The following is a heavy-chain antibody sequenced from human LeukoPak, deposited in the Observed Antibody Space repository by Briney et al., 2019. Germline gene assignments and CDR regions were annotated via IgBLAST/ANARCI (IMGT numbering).Heavy chain of an antibody. D-gene: IGHD1-26*01. J-gene: IGHJ6*03. CDR1: GFTFGDYA. CDR3: ARGGGIVGASNRYYYYYMDV. V-gene: IGHV3-9*01. Sequence: PGRSLRLSCAASGFTFGDYAMHWVRQTPGKGLEWVSGINWNSGSIDYADSVKGRFTVSRDNAKNSLYLQMNNLRAGDTALYYCARGGGIVGASNRYYYYYMDVWGKGTTVTISS. CDR2: INWNSGSI.